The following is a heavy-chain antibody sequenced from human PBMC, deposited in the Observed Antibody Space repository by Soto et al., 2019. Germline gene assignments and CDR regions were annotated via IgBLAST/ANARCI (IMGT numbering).Heavy chain of an antibody. V-gene: IGHV3-13*01. J-gene: IGHJ4*02. D-gene: IGHD4-17*01. CDR1: GFTFSSYD. CDR3: ARGGTTVVTPIDY. Sequence: EVQLVKSGGGLVQPGGSLRLSCAASGFTFSSYDMYWARQATGKGLEWVSTIGTAGDTYYPGSVKGRFTISRENAKNSLYLQMNSLRAEDTAVYYCARGGTTVVTPIDYWGQGTLVTVSS. CDR2: IGTAGDT.